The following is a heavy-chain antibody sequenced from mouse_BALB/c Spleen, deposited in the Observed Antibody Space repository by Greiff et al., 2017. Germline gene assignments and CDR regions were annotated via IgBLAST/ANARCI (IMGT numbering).Heavy chain of an antibody. CDR3: TRDYCGSSPPIYAMDY. D-gene: IGHD1-1*01. CDR2: IYPGSGST. V-gene: IGHV1S22*01. J-gene: IGHJ4*01. CDR1: GYTFTSYW. Sequence: LQQPGSELVRPGASVKLSCKASGYTFTSYWMHWVKQRPGQGLEWIGNIYPGSGSTNYDENFKSKATLTVDTSSSTAYMQLSSLTSEDSAVYYCTRDYCGSSPPIYAMDYWGQGTSVTVSS.